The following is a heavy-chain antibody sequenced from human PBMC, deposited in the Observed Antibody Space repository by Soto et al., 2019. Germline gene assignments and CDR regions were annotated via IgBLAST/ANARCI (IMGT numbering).Heavy chain of an antibody. D-gene: IGHD3-9*01. V-gene: IGHV1-18*01. Sequence: GASVKVSCKASGYTFTSYGISWVRQAPGQGLEWMGWISAYNGNTNYAQKLQGRVTMTTDTSTSTAYMELRSLRSDDTAVYYCARVTCEILTGSGAFDVWGQGTMVTVSS. CDR1: GYTFTSYG. CDR2: ISAYNGNT. CDR3: ARVTCEILTGSGAFDV. J-gene: IGHJ3*01.